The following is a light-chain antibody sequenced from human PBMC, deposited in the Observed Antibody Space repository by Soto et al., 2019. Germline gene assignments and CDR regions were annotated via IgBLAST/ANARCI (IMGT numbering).Light chain of an antibody. Sequence: DSQMHQSPSALSASVGDRVTITCRASQIIRNHLNCYQHPPGTAPKVLSYAASTLQGGVPSRFSGIGSGTDFTLTINSLQPEDFATYFCQQSLSAPFTFGPGPKVDL. V-gene: IGKV1-39*01. CDR3: QQSLSAPFT. CDR1: QIIRNH. J-gene: IGKJ3*01. CDR2: AAS.